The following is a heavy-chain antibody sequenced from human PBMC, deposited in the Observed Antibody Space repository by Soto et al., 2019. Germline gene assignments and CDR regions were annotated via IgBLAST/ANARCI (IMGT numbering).Heavy chain of an antibody. V-gene: IGHV4-34*01. CDR2: INHSGST. Sequence: PSETLSLTCAVYGGSFSGYYWSWIRQPPGKGLEWIGEINHSGSTNYNPSLKSRVTISVDTSKNQFSLKLSSVTAADTAVYYCAIRGSRYYSCYMDVRGKGTSLTGFS. CDR3: AIRGSRYYSCYMDV. J-gene: IGHJ6*03. D-gene: IGHD6-13*01. CDR1: GGSFSGYY.